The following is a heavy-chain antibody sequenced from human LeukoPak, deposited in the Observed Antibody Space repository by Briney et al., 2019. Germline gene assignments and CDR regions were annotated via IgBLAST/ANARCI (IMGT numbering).Heavy chain of an antibody. V-gene: IGHV4-39*07. Sequence: SETLSLTCTVSSGSISSSSYYWGWIRQPPGKGLEWIGNIYYDGSTYYNPSLKSRVTISVDTSKNQFSLKLNSVTAADTAVYSCARSVTAPYYCFDNWGRGTLVTVSS. D-gene: IGHD2-21*02. CDR3: ARSVTAPYYCFDN. CDR1: SGSISSSSYY. CDR2: IYYDGST. J-gene: IGHJ4*02.